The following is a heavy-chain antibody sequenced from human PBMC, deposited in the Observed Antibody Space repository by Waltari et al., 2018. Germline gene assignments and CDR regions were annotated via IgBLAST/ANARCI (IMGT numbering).Heavy chain of an antibody. Sequence: EGKLVESGGDLAQPGGSLRLSCVASGFSMDKSGMNWVRQAPGKGLEWVAYIDSSGKSTYYGDSVQGRFTISRDNGQNTMFLQMRDLRAEDSGTYFCTTAMITFGGLGYWGQGTPVTVSS. J-gene: IGHJ4*02. CDR2: IDSSGKST. CDR1: GFSMDKSG. D-gene: IGHD3-16*01. V-gene: IGHV3-23*05. CDR3: TTAMITFGGLGY.